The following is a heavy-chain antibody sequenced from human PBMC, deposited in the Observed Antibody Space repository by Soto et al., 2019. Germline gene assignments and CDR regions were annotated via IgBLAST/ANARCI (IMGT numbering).Heavy chain of an antibody. Sequence: SETLSLTCTVSGGSISSTSYYWVWIRQPPGKGLEWIGTFYYSGSTYYNPSLKSRVTISVDTSENQFSLKLSSVTAADTAVYYCARQVVDGTVAGSGSFDYWGQGTLVTVSS. CDR2: FYYSGST. CDR3: ARQVVDGTVAGSGSFDY. J-gene: IGHJ4*02. CDR1: GGSISSTSYY. V-gene: IGHV4-39*01. D-gene: IGHD3-10*01.